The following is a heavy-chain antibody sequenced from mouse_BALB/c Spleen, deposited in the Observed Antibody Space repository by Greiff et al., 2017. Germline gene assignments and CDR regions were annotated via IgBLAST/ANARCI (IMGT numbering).Heavy chain of an antibody. CDR1: GFTFSDYY. Sequence: EVQGVESGGGLVKPGGSLKLSCAASGFTFSDYYMYWVRQTPEKRLEWVATISDGGSYTYYPDSVKGRFTISRDNAKNNLYLQMSSLKSEDTAMYYCARELRLRGYAMDYWGQGTSVTVSS. CDR3: ARELRLRGYAMDY. CDR2: ISDGGSYT. V-gene: IGHV5-4*02. D-gene: IGHD1-2*01. J-gene: IGHJ4*01.